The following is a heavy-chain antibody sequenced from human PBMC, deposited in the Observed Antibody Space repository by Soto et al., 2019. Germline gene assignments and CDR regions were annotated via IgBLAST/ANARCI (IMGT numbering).Heavy chain of an antibody. CDR2: IYHTGIT. D-gene: IGHD1-26*01. Sequence: LSLTCAVSGDSISSVNWWSWVRQSPGQGLEWIGDIYHTGITNYNPSLQSRVTISVDKSKNEFSLKMTSVTAADTAVYYCARGRVAGGRNFGYWGPGTLVTVSS. J-gene: IGHJ4*02. CDR1: GDSISSVNW. CDR3: ARGRVAGGRNFGY. V-gene: IGHV4-4*02.